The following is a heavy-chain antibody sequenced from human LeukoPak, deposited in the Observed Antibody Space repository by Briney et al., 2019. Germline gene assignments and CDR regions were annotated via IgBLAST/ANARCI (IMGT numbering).Heavy chain of an antibody. CDR3: ARGRRVVTWFDP. D-gene: IGHD2-21*02. Sequence: SETLSLTCTVSGDSISNGGYSWGWIRQPPGKGLEWIGSIYYSGSTYYNPSLKSRVTISVDTSKNQFSLKLSSVTAADTAVYYCARGRRVVTWFDPWGQGTLVTVSS. J-gene: IGHJ5*02. CDR1: GDSISNGGYS. CDR2: IYYSGST. V-gene: IGHV4-39*07.